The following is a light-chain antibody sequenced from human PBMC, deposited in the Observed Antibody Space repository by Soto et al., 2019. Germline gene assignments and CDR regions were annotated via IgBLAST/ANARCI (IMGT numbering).Light chain of an antibody. CDR3: AAWDDSLSGNYV. V-gene: IGLV1-47*01. CDR1: SSNFGSNY. Sequence: QSVLTQPPSASGTPGQRVTISCSGSSSNFGSNYVYWYQQLPGTAPKLLIYRNNQRPSGVPDRFSGSKSGTSASLAISGLRSEDEADYCCAAWDDSLSGNYVFGTGTKSPS. J-gene: IGLJ1*01. CDR2: RNN.